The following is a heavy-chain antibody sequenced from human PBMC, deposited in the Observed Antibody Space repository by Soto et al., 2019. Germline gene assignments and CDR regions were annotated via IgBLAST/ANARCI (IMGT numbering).Heavy chain of an antibody. D-gene: IGHD3-10*01. V-gene: IGHV1-69*13. CDR3: ARALTMVRGVINYYYYYGMDV. CDR1: GGAFSSYA. CDR2: IIPIFGTA. J-gene: IGHJ6*02. Sequence: ASVKVSCKASGGAFSSYAISWVLQAPGEGLEWMGGIIPIFGTANYAQKFQGRVTITADESTSTAYMELSSLRSEDTAVYYCARALTMVRGVINYYYYYGMDVWGQGTTVTVSS.